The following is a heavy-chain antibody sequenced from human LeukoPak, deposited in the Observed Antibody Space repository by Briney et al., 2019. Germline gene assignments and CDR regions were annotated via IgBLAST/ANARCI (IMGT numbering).Heavy chain of an antibody. CDR2: IRSKANSHAT. D-gene: IGHD3-3*01. CDR3: TRRDDFWSGSGDY. Sequence: GGSLTLSCAASGFTFSGSAMHWVRQASGKGLEWVGRIRSKANSHATAYAASVKGRFTISRDDSKNTAYLQMYSLKTEDTAVYYCTRRDDFWSGSGDYWGQGTLVSVSS. V-gene: IGHV3-73*01. J-gene: IGHJ4*02. CDR1: GFTFSGSA.